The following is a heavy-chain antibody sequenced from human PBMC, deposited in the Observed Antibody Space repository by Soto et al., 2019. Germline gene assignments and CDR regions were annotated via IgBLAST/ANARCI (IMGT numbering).Heavy chain of an antibody. CDR1: GGSFSVYY. CDR2: INHSGTT. D-gene: IGHD2-2*01. Sequence: PSETLSLTCAVYGGSFSVYYWSWIRQFPGKGLEWIGEINHSGTTHYNPSLKNRVSISVDSSKNQFSLKLSSVTAADTAVYYCARENHPWVAVPLRKLKSNWWFDPWGQGTMVTVSS. J-gene: IGHJ5*02. V-gene: IGHV4-34*01. CDR3: ARENHPWVAVPLRKLKSNWWFDP.